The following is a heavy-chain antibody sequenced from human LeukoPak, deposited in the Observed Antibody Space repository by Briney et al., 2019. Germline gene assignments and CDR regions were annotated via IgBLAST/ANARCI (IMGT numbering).Heavy chain of an antibody. CDR3: ARDYSSSWYWFDP. J-gene: IGHJ5*02. V-gene: IGHV1-69*05. D-gene: IGHD6-13*01. CDR1: VGTLSSYA. Sequence: GSSVKVSCKASVGTLSSYAISSVRQTPGQGLEWMGRIIPIFGTANYAQKFQGRVTITTEESTSTAYIELSSLRSQDTAVYYYARDYSSSWYWFDPGGQGPLVTVPS. CDR2: IIPIFGTA.